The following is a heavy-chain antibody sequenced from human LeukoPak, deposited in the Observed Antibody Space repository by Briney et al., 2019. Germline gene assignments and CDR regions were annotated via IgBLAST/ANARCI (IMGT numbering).Heavy chain of an antibody. CDR3: AKDRGSLGTDFDY. CDR1: GFTFSSYG. J-gene: IGHJ4*02. V-gene: IGHV3-33*06. Sequence: GGSLRLSCAASGFTFSSYGMHWVRQAPGKGLEWVAVIWYDGSNKYYADSVKGRFTISRDNSKNTLYMQMSSLRAEDTAVYYCAKDRGSLGTDFDYWGQGTLVTVSS. D-gene: IGHD1-26*01. CDR2: IWYDGSNK.